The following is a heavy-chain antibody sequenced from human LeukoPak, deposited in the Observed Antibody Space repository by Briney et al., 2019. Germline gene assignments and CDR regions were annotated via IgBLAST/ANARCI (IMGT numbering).Heavy chain of an antibody. J-gene: IGHJ5*01. D-gene: IGHD2-15*01. Sequence: GGSLRLSCAASGFTFINYWMHWVRQAPGKGLVWVSRINSDGSGTTYADSVRGRFTISRDNAKNTLYLQVNSLRAEDTAVYYCARTEGTVAYDSWGQGTLVTVSS. CDR1: GFTFINYW. V-gene: IGHV3-74*01. CDR2: INSDGSGT. CDR3: ARTEGTVAYDS.